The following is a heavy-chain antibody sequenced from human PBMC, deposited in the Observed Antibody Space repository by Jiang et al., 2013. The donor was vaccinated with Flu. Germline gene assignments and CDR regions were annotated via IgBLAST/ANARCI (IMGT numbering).Heavy chain of an antibody. Sequence: ETLSLTCTVSGGSISSYYWSWIRQPPGKGLEWIGYIYYSGSTNYNPSLKSRVTISVDTSKNQFSLKLSSVTAADTAVYYCARLKWLLGGAFDYWGQGTLVTVSS. V-gene: IGHV4-59*08. CDR3: ARLKWLLGGAFDY. CDR1: GGSISSYY. CDR2: IYYSGST. D-gene: IGHD3-22*01. J-gene: IGHJ4*02.